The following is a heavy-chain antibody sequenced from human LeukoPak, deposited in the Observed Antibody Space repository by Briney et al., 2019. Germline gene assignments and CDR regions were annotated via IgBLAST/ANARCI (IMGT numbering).Heavy chain of an antibody. CDR1: GFTFSSYW. CDR2: IRYDGSNK. V-gene: IGHV3-30*02. J-gene: IGHJ4*02. D-gene: IGHD4-17*01. Sequence: GGSLRLSCAASGFTFSSYWMHWVRQAPGKGLEWVAFIRYDGSNKYYADSVKGRFTISRDNSKNTLYLQMNSLRAEDTAVYYCAKEGPYGDYPDYWGQGTLVTVSS. CDR3: AKEGPYGDYPDY.